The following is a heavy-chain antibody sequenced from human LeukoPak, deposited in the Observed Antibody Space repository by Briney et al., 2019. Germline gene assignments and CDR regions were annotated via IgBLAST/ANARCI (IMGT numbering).Heavy chain of an antibody. CDR1: GFTFSSYW. J-gene: IGHJ1*01. D-gene: IGHD3-3*01. CDR2: ISYDGSNQ. CDR3: AKGDFWIGLGEYFLY. Sequence: GGSLRLSCAASGFTFSSYWMSWVRQAPGKGLEWVGVISYDGSNQYYADSVKGRFTISRDNSKNTLYLQMDSLRAEDTAVYYCAKGDFWIGLGEYFLYWGQGILVTVSS. V-gene: IGHV3-30*18.